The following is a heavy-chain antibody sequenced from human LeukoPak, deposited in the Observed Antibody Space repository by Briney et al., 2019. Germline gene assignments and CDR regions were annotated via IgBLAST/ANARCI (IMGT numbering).Heavy chain of an antibody. CDR1: GGSISSYY. J-gene: IGHJ4*02. CDR2: IYYSGST. CDR3: ARDSSGYDTLDY. D-gene: IGHD5-12*01. Sequence: SETLSLTCTVSGGSISSYYWSWIRQPPGKGLDWIGYIYYSGSTYYNPSLKSRVTISVDTSKNQFSLKLSSVTAADTAVYYCARDSSGYDTLDYRGQGTLVTVSS. V-gene: IGHV4-59*01.